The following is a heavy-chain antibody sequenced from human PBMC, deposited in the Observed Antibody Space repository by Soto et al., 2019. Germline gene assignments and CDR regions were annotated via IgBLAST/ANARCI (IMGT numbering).Heavy chain of an antibody. CDR3: ARAGRYTASY. D-gene: IGHD1-20*01. V-gene: IGHV4-61*08. CDR1: GASVSSGGYY. Sequence: QVQLQESGPGLVQPSETLSLTCTVSGASVSSGGYYWSWIRQPPGKGLEWIGYIFYTGSTTYNPSLKSRGTVSVDTPKNQFALKLTSVTAADTARYYCARAGRYTASYWGQGTLGTVAS. CDR2: IFYTGST. J-gene: IGHJ4*02.